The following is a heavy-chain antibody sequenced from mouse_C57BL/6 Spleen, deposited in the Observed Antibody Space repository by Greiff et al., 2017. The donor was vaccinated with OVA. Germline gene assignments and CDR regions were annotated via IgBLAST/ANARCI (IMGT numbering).Heavy chain of an antibody. CDR3: ARDGYGSSYRYFDV. V-gene: IGHV1-53*01. D-gene: IGHD1-1*01. Sequence: VQLQQPGTELVKPGASVKLSCKASGYTFTSYWMHWVKQRPGQGLEWIGNITPSNGGTNYNEKFKSKATRTVDKSSSTAYMQLSSLTSEDSAVYYFARDGYGSSYRYFDVWGTGTTVTVSS. CDR1: GYTFTSYW. J-gene: IGHJ1*03. CDR2: ITPSNGGT.